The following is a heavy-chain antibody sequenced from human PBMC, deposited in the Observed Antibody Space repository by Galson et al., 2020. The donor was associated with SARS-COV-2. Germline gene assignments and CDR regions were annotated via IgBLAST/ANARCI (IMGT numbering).Heavy chain of an antibody. J-gene: IGHJ6*03. CDR2: IFSNDEK. CDR1: GFSLSNARMG. D-gene: IGHD3-3*01. CDR3: ARIVPEWLLYRYYYMDV. V-gene: IGHV2-26*01. Sequence: SGPTLVKPTETLTLTCTVSGFSLSNARMGVSWIRQPPGKALEWLAHIFSNDEKSYSTSLKSRLTISKDTSKSQVVLTMTNMDPVDTATYYCARIVPEWLLYRYYYMDVWGKGTTVTVSS.